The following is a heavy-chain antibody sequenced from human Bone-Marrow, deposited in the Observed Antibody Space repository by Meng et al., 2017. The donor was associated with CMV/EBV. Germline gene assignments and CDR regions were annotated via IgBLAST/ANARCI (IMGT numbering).Heavy chain of an antibody. CDR2: NSSSGSTI. J-gene: IGHJ3*02. CDR1: GFTFSSYE. V-gene: IGHV3-48*03. D-gene: IGHD3-16*02. CDR3: AREGSFHATDAFDI. Sequence: GESLKISCAASGFTFSSYEMNWVRQAPGKGLEWVSYNSSSGSTIYYADSVKGRFTISRDNAKNSLYLQMNSLRAEDTAVYYCAREGSFHATDAFDIWGQGQMVTVSS.